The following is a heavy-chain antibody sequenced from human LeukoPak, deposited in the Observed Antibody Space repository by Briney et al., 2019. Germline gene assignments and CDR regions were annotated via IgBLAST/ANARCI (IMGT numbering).Heavy chain of an antibody. CDR3: ARDLEQHPNWFDP. V-gene: IGHV1-18*01. D-gene: IGHD3-3*01. J-gene: IGHJ5*02. CDR1: GYTLTELS. Sequence: ASVKVSCKVSGYTLTELSMHWVRQAPGQGLEWMGWISAYNGNTNYAQKLQGRVTMTTDTSTSTAYMELRSLRSDDTAVYYCARDLEQHPNWFDPWGQGTLVTVSS. CDR2: ISAYNGNT.